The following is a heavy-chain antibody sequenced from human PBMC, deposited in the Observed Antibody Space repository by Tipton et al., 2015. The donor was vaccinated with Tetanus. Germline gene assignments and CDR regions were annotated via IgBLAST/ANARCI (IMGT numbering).Heavy chain of an antibody. V-gene: IGHV4-39*01. J-gene: IGHJ3*02. Sequence: TLSLTCNVSGDSISNKNYYWGWVRQPPGKGLEWIGTIYYIGSTYYNPSLKSRLTISVDTSRNLFSLKLTSVTAVDTAVYYCARTFFITGSRIRGGCPVDIWGQGTLVTVSS. CDR1: GDSISNKNYY. D-gene: IGHD1-20*01. CDR3: ARTFFITGSRIRGGCPVDI. CDR2: IYYIGST.